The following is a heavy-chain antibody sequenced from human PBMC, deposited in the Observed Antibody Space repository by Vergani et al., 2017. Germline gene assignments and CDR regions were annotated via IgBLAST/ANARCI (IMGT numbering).Heavy chain of an antibody. CDR1: VFTFSSYA. J-gene: IGHJ4*02. CDR3: AKGYGGDDGFGY. CDR2: ISYDGSNK. D-gene: IGHD2-21*01. V-gene: IGHV3-30*18. Sequence: QVQLVESGGGVVRPGRSLRLSCAASVFTFSSYAMHWVRQAPGKGLEWVAVISYDGSNKYYADSVKGRFTISRDNSKTTLYLQMNSLRAEDTAVYYCAKGYGGDDGFGYWGQGTLVTVSS.